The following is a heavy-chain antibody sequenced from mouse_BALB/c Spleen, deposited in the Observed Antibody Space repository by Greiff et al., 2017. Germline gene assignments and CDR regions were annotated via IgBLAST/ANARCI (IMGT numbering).Heavy chain of an antibody. CDR1: GYSITSDYA. CDR3: ARWTLRGYFDV. Sequence: VQLQQSGPGLVKPSQSLSLTCTVTGYSITSDYAWNWIRQFPGNKLEWMGYISYIGSTSYNPSLKSRISITRDTSKNQFFLQLNSVTTEDTATYYCARWTLRGYFDVWGAGTTVTVSS. D-gene: IGHD1-1*01. CDR2: ISYIGST. J-gene: IGHJ1*01. V-gene: IGHV3-2*02.